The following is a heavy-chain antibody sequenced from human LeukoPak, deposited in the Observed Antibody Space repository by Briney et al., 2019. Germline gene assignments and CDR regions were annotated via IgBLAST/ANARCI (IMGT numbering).Heavy chain of an antibody. CDR2: INPNTGGT. V-gene: IGHV1-2*02. J-gene: IGHJ5*02. CDR1: GYSFTGYY. Sequence: GASVKVSCKTSGYSFTGYYMHWVRQAPGQGLEWVGWINPNTGGTKYGQTLQGRVIMTRDTSISTAYMELSRLRSDDTAVYYCARRIVTPTTKWFDAWGQGTLVTVSS. CDR3: ARRIVTPTTKWFDA. D-gene: IGHD1-26*01.